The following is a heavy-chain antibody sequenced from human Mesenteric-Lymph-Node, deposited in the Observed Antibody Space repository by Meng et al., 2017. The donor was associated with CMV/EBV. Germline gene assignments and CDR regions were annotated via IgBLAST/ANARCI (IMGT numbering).Heavy chain of an antibody. J-gene: IGHJ4*02. CDR3: ARKQWEPDY. CDR2: VSSYTNNT. D-gene: IGHD1-26*01. CDR1: GYTFSDYG. V-gene: IGHV1-18*01. Sequence: ASVKVSCKASGYTFSDYGISWVRQAPGQGLEWIGWVSSYTNNTKYGQKFQGRVTMTADTFTTTAHMELRSLRSDDTAVYYCARKQWEPDYWGQGTLVTVSS.